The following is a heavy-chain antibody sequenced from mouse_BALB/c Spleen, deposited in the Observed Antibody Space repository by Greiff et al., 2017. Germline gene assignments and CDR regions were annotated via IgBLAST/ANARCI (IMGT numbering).Heavy chain of an antibody. D-gene: IGHD1-1*01. CDR2: ISSGGSYT. J-gene: IGHJ2*01. Sequence: EVMLVESGGDLVKPGGSLKLSCAASGFTFSSYGMSWVRQTPDKRLEWVATISSGGSYTYYPDSVKGRFTISRDNAKNTLYLQMSSLKSEDTAMYYCARHGYYGSFDYWGQGATLTVSS. V-gene: IGHV5-6*01. CDR3: ARHGYYGSFDY. CDR1: GFTFSSYG.